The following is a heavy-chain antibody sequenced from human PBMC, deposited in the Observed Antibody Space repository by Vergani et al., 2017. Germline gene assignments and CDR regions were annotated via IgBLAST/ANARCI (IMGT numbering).Heavy chain of an antibody. J-gene: IGHJ6*03. D-gene: IGHD6-25*01. V-gene: IGHV4-31*11. CDR2: IFYSGTT. Sequence: QVQLQESGPGVVKPSQTLSLTFAVSGGSISSGDHCWTWIRQRPGKGLEWIGYIFYSGTTYDNPSLRSRLTISLDTSQNQFSLKLRSVTAADTAVYYCARVDTQVPATSHFYYMDVWGKGTTVVVSS. CDR1: GGSISSGDHC. CDR3: ARVDTQVPATSHFYYMDV.